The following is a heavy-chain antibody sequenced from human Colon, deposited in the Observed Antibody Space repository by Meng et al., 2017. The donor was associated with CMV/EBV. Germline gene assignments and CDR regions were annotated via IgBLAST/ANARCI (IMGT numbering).Heavy chain of an antibody. J-gene: IGHJ4*02. Sequence: GGSLRLSCTASGFSFSSYEMNWVRQAPGKGLEWVAFIRFDGSNKFYADSVKGRFTISRDNSKNTLYLQMNSLRAEDTAVYYCAKAVSYHYDRSGYLDYWGQGTLVTVSS. V-gene: IGHV3-30*02. CDR3: AKAVSYHYDRSGYLDY. CDR2: IRFDGSNK. CDR1: GFSFSSYE. D-gene: IGHD3-22*01.